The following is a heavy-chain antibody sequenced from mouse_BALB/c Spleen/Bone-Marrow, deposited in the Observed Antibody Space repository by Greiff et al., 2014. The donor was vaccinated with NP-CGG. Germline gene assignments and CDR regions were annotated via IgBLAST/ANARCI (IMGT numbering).Heavy chain of an antibody. V-gene: IGHV1S41*01. D-gene: IGHD1-1*01. Sequence: DLVKPGASVKLSCKASGYTFTSYWINWIKQRPGQGLEWIGRIAPGSGSTYYNEMFKGKATLTVDTSSSTAYIQLSSLSSEGSAVYFCARFPSYYGSSFYYFDYWGQGTTLTVSS. CDR2: IAPGSGST. CDR3: ARFPSYYGSSFYYFDY. J-gene: IGHJ2*01. CDR1: GYTFTSYW.